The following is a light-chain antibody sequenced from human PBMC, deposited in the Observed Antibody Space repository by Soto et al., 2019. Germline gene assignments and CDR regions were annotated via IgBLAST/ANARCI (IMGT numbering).Light chain of an antibody. J-gene: IGLJ1*01. CDR2: EVT. CDR1: SSDVGGYNY. Sequence: QSVLTQPASVSGSPGQSITISCTGTSSDVGGYNYVSWYQLHPGKAPKLILYEVTNRPSGVSDRFSGSKSGNTASLTISGLQAEDEADYYCSSSTSSTAYVFGTGTKV. CDR3: SSSTSSTAYV. V-gene: IGLV2-14*01.